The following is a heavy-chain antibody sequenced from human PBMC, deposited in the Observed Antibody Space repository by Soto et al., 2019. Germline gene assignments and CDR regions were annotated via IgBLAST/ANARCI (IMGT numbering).Heavy chain of an antibody. V-gene: IGHV4-39*01. CDR3: ARITGRHLDY. J-gene: IGHJ4*02. D-gene: IGHD1-20*01. CDR2: VDYSGTA. CDR1: SGSLSVHNVF. Sequence: PSATLYPTCTVSSGSLSVHNVFWGWVRQPPGKGLEWIGNVDYSGTAYFSPSLATRVTFHVDTSKNQFSLTLYSVTAADTAVYYRARITGRHLDYWGQG.